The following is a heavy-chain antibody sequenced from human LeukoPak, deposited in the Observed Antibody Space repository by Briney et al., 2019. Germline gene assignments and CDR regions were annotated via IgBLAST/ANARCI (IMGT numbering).Heavy chain of an antibody. CDR2: INPNSGGT. CDR3: ARVMDREGTNY. Sequence: ASAKLSCKASVYTFTGYYMHWVRQAPGQGLEWMGWINPNSGGTNYAQKFQSRVTMTRDTSISTAYMELKRLRSDDTAVYYCARVMDREGTNYWGQGTPVTVSS. CDR1: VYTFTGYY. D-gene: IGHD1-14*01. J-gene: IGHJ4*02. V-gene: IGHV1-2*02.